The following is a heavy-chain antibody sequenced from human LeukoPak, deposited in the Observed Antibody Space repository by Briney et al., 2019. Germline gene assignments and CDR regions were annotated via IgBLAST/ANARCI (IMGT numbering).Heavy chain of an antibody. CDR1: GGSISGSGYY. Sequence: SETLSLTCTVSGGSISGSGYYWAWIRQPPEKGLEWIGSIYYSGTTYFNPSLKSRVTMSVDTSKNQFSLKLSSVTAADTAVYYCAREPQLVRNSYYYYYYMDVWGKGTTVTVSS. CDR3: AREPQLVRNSYYYYYYMDV. V-gene: IGHV4-39*07. J-gene: IGHJ6*03. CDR2: IYYSGTT. D-gene: IGHD6-13*01.